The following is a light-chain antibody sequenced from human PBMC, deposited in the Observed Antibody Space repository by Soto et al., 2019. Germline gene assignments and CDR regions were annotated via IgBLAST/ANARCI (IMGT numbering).Light chain of an antibody. CDR1: EDVNGW. V-gene: IGKV1-5*01. CDR3: QHYNSYPFT. Sequence: DIQMTQSPSTLSASVGDRVTITCRASEDVNGWLAWYQQKPGTAPKLLIYDVSTLESGVPSRFSGSRSGTEFTLTINSLQPDDFANFYCQHYNSYPFTFCPGTKVDIK. CDR2: DVS. J-gene: IGKJ3*01.